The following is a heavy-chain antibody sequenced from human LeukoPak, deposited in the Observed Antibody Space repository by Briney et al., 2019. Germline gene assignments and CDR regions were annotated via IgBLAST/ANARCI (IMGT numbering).Heavy chain of an antibody. CDR2: ISGSGGST. CDR3: AKDGGFYGSPDY. V-gene: IGHV3-23*01. CDR1: GFTFSSYA. Sequence: GGSRRLSCAASGFTFSSYAMSWFRQAPGKGLEWVSAISGSGGSTYYADSVKGRFTISRDNSKNTLYLQMNSLRAEDTAVYYCAKDGGFYGSPDYWGQGTLVTVSS. J-gene: IGHJ4*02. D-gene: IGHD1-26*01.